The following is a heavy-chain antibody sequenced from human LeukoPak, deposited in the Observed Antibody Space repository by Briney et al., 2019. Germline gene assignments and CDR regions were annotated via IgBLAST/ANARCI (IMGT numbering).Heavy chain of an antibody. CDR3: ARGLDSWDSSSHFDY. CDR1: GGSISNYY. J-gene: IGHJ4*02. CDR2: IYYTGST. V-gene: IGHV4-59*01. Sequence: SETLSLTCTVSGGSISNYYWSWIWQPPGKGLEWIGYIYYTGSTNYNPSLKSRVTISVDTSKNQFSLKLSSVTAADTAVYYCARGLDSWDSSSHFDYWGQGTLVTVSS. D-gene: IGHD3-22*01.